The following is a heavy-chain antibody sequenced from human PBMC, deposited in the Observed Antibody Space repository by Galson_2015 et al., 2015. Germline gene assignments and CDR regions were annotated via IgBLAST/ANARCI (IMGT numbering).Heavy chain of an antibody. CDR1: GYTFTSYG. CDR3: ARARGYSSSWYSDDY. J-gene: IGHJ4*02. CDR2: ISAYNGNT. Sequence: SVKVSCKASGYTFTSYGISWVRQAPGQGLEWMGWISAYNGNTNYAQKLQGRVTMTTDTSTSTAYMEPRSLRSDDTAMYYCARARGYSSSWYSDDYWGQGTLVTVSS. V-gene: IGHV1-18*01. D-gene: IGHD6-13*01.